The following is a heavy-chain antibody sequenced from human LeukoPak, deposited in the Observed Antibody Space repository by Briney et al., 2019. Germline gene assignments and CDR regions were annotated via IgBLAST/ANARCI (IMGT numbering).Heavy chain of an antibody. Sequence: GGALRLSCAASGFTVSSDSMDWGRQAPEKGLEWVSSISSSSSYIYYADSVKGRFTISRDNAKNSLYLQMNSLRAEDTAVYYCARDRGIVGAMSYFDYWGQGTLVTVSS. CDR1: GFTVSSDS. J-gene: IGHJ4*02. V-gene: IGHV3-21*01. CDR2: ISSSSSYI. D-gene: IGHD1-26*01. CDR3: ARDRGIVGAMSYFDY.